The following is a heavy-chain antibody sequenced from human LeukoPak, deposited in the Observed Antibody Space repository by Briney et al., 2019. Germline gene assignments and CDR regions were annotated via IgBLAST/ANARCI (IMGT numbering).Heavy chain of an antibody. CDR3: ATLVNYWSFDY. D-gene: IGHD1-1*01. J-gene: IGHJ4*02. CDR1: GFTFSDYY. Sequence: GGSLRLSCAASGFTFSDYYMSWIRQAPGKGLEWVSYISGVSTYTNYADSVKGRFTISRDNAKNSLYLQMNSLRAEDTAVYYCATLVNYWSFDYWGQGTLVTVSS. CDR2: ISGVSTYT. V-gene: IGHV3-11*06.